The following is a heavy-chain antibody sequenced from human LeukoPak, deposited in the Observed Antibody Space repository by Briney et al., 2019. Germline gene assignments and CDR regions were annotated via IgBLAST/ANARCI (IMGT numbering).Heavy chain of an antibody. D-gene: IGHD2-15*01. Sequence: SVKVSCKASGGTFSSYAISWVRQAPGQGLEWMGGIIPIFGTANYAQKFQGRVTITADKSTSTAYMELSSLRSEDTAVYYCARDRYCSGGSCYGFDYWGQGTLVTVSS. CDR1: GGTFSSYA. CDR3: ARDRYCSGGSCYGFDY. CDR2: IIPIFGTA. J-gene: IGHJ4*02. V-gene: IGHV1-69*06.